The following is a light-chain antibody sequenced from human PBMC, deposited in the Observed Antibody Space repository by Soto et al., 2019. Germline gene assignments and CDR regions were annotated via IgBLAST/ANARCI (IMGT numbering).Light chain of an antibody. CDR1: QSVSIK. CDR2: DTS. J-gene: IGKJ5*01. Sequence: IVMTQSPATLSVSPGERATLSCRASQSVSIKLAWYQQKPGPAPRLLIYDTSTRATGVPDRFSGSGSGTDFTLTISRLEPEDFAVYFCQQYASSPITFGQGTRLEIK. V-gene: IGKV3-20*01. CDR3: QQYASSPIT.